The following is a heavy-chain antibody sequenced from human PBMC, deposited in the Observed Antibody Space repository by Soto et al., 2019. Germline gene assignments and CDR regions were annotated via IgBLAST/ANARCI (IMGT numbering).Heavy chain of an antibody. V-gene: IGHV3-74*01. CDR3: GSVFEY. CDR1: GFTFTNYW. CDR2: VDNEGIYT. Sequence: DVQLVESGGVLVQPGWSLRLSCAASGFTFTNYWMHWVRQAPEKGLVWVARVDNEGIYTSSADSVKGRFTISRDNAKNTLYLQMNDLRVEDTAVYYCGSVFEYWGQGSLVTVSS. J-gene: IGHJ4*02.